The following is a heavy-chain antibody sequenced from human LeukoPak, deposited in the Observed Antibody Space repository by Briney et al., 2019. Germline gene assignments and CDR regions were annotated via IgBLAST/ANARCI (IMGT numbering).Heavy chain of an antibody. CDR1: GGSISSGGYY. CDR3: ARAEGSGSYPEYYMDV. CDR2: IYYSGST. Sequence: PSETLSLTCTVSGGSISSGGYYWSWIRQHPGKGLEWIGYIYYSGSTYYNPSLKSRVTISVDTSKNQFSLKLSSVTAADTAVYYCARAEGSGSYPEYYMDVGGKGTTVTVSS. D-gene: IGHD1-26*01. J-gene: IGHJ6*03. V-gene: IGHV4-31*03.